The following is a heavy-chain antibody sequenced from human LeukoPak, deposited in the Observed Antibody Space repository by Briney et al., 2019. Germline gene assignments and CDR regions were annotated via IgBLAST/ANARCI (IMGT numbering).Heavy chain of an antibody. CDR2: MYYSGST. D-gene: IGHD3-22*01. CDR3: ARPYYYDSRIDP. J-gene: IGHJ5*02. Sequence: SQTLSLTCTVSGVSISSGDYYWSWLRQPPGKGLEWIAYMYYSGSTYYNPSLKSRVTMSADTSKNQLSLKLSSVTAADTAVYYCARPYYYDSRIDPWGQGILDTVSS. CDR1: GVSISSGDYY. V-gene: IGHV4-30-4*01.